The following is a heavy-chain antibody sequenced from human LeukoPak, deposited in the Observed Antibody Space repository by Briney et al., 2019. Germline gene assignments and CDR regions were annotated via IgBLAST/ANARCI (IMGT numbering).Heavy chain of an antibody. CDR3: ARARYNEGLLWFGESNRIYYFDY. CDR1: GGSFSGYY. J-gene: IGHJ4*02. Sequence: PSETLSLTCAVYGGSFSGYYWSWIRQPPGKGLEWIGEINHSGSTNYNPSLKSRVTISVDTSKNQFSLKLSSVTAADTAVYYCARARYNEGLLWFGESNRIYYFDYWGQGTLVTVSS. D-gene: IGHD3-10*01. CDR2: INHSGST. V-gene: IGHV4-34*01.